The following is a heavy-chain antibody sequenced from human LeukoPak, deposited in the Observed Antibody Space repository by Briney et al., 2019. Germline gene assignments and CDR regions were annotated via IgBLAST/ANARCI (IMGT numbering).Heavy chain of an antibody. CDR3: ARNSLDYVRGSYRIYAFDI. D-gene: IGHD3-16*01. CDR2: INPYNGNT. J-gene: IGHJ3*02. CDR1: GYTFTSYD. V-gene: IGHV1-18*01. Sequence: GASVKVSCKASGYTFTSYDITWVRQAPGQGLEWMGWINPYNGNTNHAQKVQGRVTMTTDTSTSTAYMELRSLRSDDTAVYYCARNSLDYVRGSYRIYAFDIWGQGTMVTVSS.